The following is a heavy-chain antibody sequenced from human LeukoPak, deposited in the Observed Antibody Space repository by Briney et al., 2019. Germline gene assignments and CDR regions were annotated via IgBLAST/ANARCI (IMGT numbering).Heavy chain of an antibody. V-gene: IGHV4-34*01. D-gene: IGHD4/OR15-4a*01. Sequence: SETLSLTCAVYGGSFSGYYWTWIRQPPGKGLEWIGEINHSGSTNYNPSLKSRVTISVDTSKNQFSLKLSSVTAADTAVYYCARGIRLSPSTFDYWGQGTLVTVSS. CDR2: INHSGST. CDR1: GGSFSGYY. CDR3: ARGIRLSPSTFDY. J-gene: IGHJ4*02.